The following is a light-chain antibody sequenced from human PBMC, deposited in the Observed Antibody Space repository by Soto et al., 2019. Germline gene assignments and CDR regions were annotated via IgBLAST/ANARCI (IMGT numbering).Light chain of an antibody. CDR1: SSDVGGYNY. Sequence: QSALTQPASVSGSPGQSITISCTGTSSDVGGYNYVSWYQQHPGIAPKLLIYDVSNRPSGVSNRFSGSKSGNTASLTISGLQAEDEADYYCSSYTSTSTLLYVFGTGTKLTVL. J-gene: IGLJ1*01. CDR2: DVS. V-gene: IGLV2-14*01. CDR3: SSYTSTSTLLYV.